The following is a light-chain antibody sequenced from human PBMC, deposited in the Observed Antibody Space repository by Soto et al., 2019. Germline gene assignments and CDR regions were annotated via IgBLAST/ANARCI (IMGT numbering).Light chain of an antibody. J-gene: IGKJ1*01. CDR3: QDYSTYCRT. Sequence: DMQMTQSPSTLSASVGDSVTTTCRASQSITNSLAWYQHKPGKAPKLLIYDASTLQSGVPPRFSGSGFGTEFTLTISSLQPDDFATYYCQDYSTYCRTFGQGTKVDIK. CDR1: QSITNS. CDR2: DAS. V-gene: IGKV1-5*01.